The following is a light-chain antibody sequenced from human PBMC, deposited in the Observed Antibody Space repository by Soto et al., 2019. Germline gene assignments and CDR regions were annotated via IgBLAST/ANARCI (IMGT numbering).Light chain of an antibody. Sequence: QSVLTQPASVSGSPGQSIPISCTGTSSDVGGYNDVSWYQQQSGKAPKLMIHEVSNRPSGGSNRFSGSKSGNTASLTISGLQAEDEADYYCSSYTSSRAYVYVIGTKLTVL. V-gene: IGLV2-14*01. CDR3: SSYTSSRAYV. CDR1: SSDVGGYND. J-gene: IGLJ1*01. CDR2: EVS.